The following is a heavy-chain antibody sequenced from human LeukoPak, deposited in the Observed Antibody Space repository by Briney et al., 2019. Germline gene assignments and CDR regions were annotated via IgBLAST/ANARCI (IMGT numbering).Heavy chain of an antibody. J-gene: IGHJ4*02. Sequence: GGSLRLSCAASGFTFSSYAMHWVRQAPGKGLEYVSAISSNGGSTYYANSVKGRFTISRDNSKNTLYLQMGSLRAEDMAVYYCARLPKKDYYDSSGYPGYWGQGTLVTVSS. D-gene: IGHD3-22*01. CDR1: GFTFSSYA. CDR3: ARLPKKDYYDSSGYPGY. V-gene: IGHV3-64*01. CDR2: ISSNGGST.